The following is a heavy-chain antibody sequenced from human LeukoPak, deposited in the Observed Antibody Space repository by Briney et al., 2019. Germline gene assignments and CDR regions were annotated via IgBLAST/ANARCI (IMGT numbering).Heavy chain of an antibody. CDR3: ARDDGDGYNPFDY. CDR1: GYTFTSYD. D-gene: IGHD5-24*01. J-gene: IGHJ4*02. CDR2: INPNSGGT. Sequence: ASVKVSCKASGYTFTSYDINWVRQATGQGLEWMGWINPNSGGTNYAQKFQGWVTMTRDTSISTAYMELSRLRSDDTAVYYCARDDGDGYNPFDYWGQGTLVTVSS. V-gene: IGHV1-2*04.